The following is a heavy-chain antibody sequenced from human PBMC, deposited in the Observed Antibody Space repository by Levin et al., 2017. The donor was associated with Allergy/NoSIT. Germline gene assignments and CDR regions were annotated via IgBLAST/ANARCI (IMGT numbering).Heavy chain of an antibody. V-gene: IGHV1-69*13. CDR2: IIPIFGTA. J-gene: IGHJ3*02. D-gene: IGHD3-16*02. CDR1: GGTFSSYA. CDR3: ARVSHYIWGSYRYGGAFDI. Sequence: SVKVSCKASGGTFSSYAISWVRQAPGQGLEWMGGIIPIFGTANYAQKFQGRVTITADESTSTAYMELSSLRSEDTAVYYCARVSHYIWGSYRYGGAFDIWGQGTMVTVSS.